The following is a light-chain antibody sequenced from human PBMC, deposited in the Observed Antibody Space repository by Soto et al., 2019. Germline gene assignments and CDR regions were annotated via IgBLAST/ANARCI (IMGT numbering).Light chain of an antibody. CDR2: GAS. V-gene: IGKV3-20*01. CDR1: QSVSSSY. Sequence: EIVLTQSPATLSLSPGERATLSCRASQSVSSSYLAWYQQKPGQDPRLLIYGASSRATGIPDRFSGSGSGTDFTLTISRLEPEDFAVYYCQQYGSPVTFGQGTKVDIK. J-gene: IGKJ1*01. CDR3: QQYGSPVT.